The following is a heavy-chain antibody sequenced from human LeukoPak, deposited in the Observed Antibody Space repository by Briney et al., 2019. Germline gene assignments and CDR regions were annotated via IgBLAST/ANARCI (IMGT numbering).Heavy chain of an antibody. J-gene: IGHJ4*02. D-gene: IGHD3-22*01. CDR1: GYTFTGYY. CDR3: ASGSSYDSSGRGFDY. V-gene: IGHV1-2*02. Sequence: ASVKVSCKASGYTFTGYYMHWVRQAPGQGLEWMGWINPNSGVTNYAQKFQGRVTMTRDTSISTAYMELSRLRFDDMAVYYCASGSSYDSSGRGFDYWGQGTLVTVSS. CDR2: INPNSGVT.